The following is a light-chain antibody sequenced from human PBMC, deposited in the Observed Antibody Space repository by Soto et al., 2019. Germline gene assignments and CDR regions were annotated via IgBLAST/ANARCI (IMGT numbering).Light chain of an antibody. Sequence: EIVMTQSPATLSVSPGERATLSCRASQSVSNSYLAWYQQKPGQAPRLLIYGASSRATGIPDRFSGTGSETDFTLTISRLEPEDFAVYYCQQYDNSPITFGQGTRLEIK. CDR3: QQYDNSPIT. CDR1: QSVSNSY. J-gene: IGKJ5*01. CDR2: GAS. V-gene: IGKV3-20*01.